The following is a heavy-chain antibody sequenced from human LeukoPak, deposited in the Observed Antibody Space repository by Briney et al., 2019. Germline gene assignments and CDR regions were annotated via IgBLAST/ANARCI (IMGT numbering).Heavy chain of an antibody. V-gene: IGHV3-30*03. Sequence: GGSLRLSCAASGFTFSSYVVVWVRQAPGKGLEWVADISYDGNYKYYVDSVKGRFTISRDNSKSTLYLQMNSLRAGDTAIYYCARGNYGGDEGYYYYYGMDVWGQGTTVTVSS. J-gene: IGHJ6*02. CDR1: GFTFSSYV. CDR3: ARGNYGGDEGYYYYYGMDV. D-gene: IGHD4-23*01. CDR2: ISYDGNYK.